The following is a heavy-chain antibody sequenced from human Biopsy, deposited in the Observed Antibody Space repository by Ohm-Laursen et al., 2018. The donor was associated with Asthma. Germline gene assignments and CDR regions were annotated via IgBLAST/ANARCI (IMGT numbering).Heavy chain of an antibody. CDR1: GGSISSSSYY. Sequence: SQTLSLTCTVSGGSISSSSYYWGWIRQPPGKGLEWIGRIYYSGSTYYNPSLKSRVTISVDTSKNQFSLKLSSVTAADTAVYYCARVTRITIFGVGGIQDYWGQGTLVTVSS. D-gene: IGHD3-3*01. J-gene: IGHJ4*02. CDR3: ARVTRITIFGVGGIQDY. CDR2: IYYSGST. V-gene: IGHV4-39*01.